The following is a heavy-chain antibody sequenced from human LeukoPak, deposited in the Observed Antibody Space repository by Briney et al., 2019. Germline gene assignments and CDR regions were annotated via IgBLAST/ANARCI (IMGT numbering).Heavy chain of an antibody. V-gene: IGHV3-7*01. Sequence: PGGSLRLSCAASGFTFSNYWMSWVRRAPGKGLEWVANIKQDGSETYYGDSVRGRFTISRDNAKKSLYLQMDSLRTEGTAIYYCARDFWGAYRVDYFDYWGQGTLVAVSS. CDR1: GFTFSNYW. D-gene: IGHD3-3*01. CDR2: IKQDGSET. J-gene: IGHJ4*02. CDR3: ARDFWGAYRVDYFDY.